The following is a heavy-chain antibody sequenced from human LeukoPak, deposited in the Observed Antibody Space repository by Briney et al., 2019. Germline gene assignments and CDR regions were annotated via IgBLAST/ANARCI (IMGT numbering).Heavy chain of an antibody. CDR1: GCTFTGYY. D-gene: IGHD6-19*01. CDR3: AREGSSGWSPRGWFDP. CDR2: INPNSGGT. J-gene: IGHJ5*02. V-gene: IGHV1-2*02. Sequence: GASVKVSCKASGCTFTGYYIHWVRQAPGQGLEWMGWINPNSGGTNYAQKFQGRVTMTRDTSISTAYMELSRLNFDDRAIHYCAREGSSGWSPRGWFDPWGQGTLVTVSS.